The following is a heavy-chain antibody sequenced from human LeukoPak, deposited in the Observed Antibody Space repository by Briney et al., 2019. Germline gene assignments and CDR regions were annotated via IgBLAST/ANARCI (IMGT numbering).Heavy chain of an antibody. CDR3: AKDHHYYGSGSYSGMDV. CDR1: GFTFSSYG. V-gene: IGHV3-30*18. D-gene: IGHD3-10*01. Sequence: GGSLRLSRAASGFTFSSYGMHWVRQAPGKGLEWVAVISYDGSNKYYADSVKGRFTIPRDNSKNTLYLQMNSLRAEDTAVYYCAKDHHYYGSGSYSGMDVWGQGTTVTVSS. CDR2: ISYDGSNK. J-gene: IGHJ6*02.